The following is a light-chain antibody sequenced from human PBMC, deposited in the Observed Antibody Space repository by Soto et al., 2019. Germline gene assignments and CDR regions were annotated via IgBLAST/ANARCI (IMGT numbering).Light chain of an antibody. V-gene: IGKV1-39*01. Sequence: DIQMTQSPSSLSASLVDRVIITCRASQSIGTYLNWYLQKPGKAPQLLIHAASSLQTGVPSRSSGSGSGTEFTLTISSLQPEDFASFYCQQSFSTPPTFGQG. CDR3: QQSFSTPPT. CDR2: AAS. J-gene: IGKJ2*01. CDR1: QSIGTY.